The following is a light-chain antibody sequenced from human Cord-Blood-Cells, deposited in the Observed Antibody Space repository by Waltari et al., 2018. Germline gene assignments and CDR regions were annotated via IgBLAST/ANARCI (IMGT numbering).Light chain of an antibody. CDR1: QLISSY. CDR2: AAS. CDR3: QQSYSTPRT. V-gene: IGKV1-39*01. Sequence: DIQMTQSTSSLSASVGDRVTITCRASQLISSYLNWYQQKPGKAPKLLIYAASSLQSGVPSRFSGSGSGTDFTLTISSLQPEDFATYYCQQSYSTPRTFGQGTKVEIK. J-gene: IGKJ1*01.